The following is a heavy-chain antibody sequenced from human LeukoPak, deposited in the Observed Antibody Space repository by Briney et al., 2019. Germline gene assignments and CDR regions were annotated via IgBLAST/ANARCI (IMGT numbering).Heavy chain of an antibody. J-gene: IGHJ4*02. V-gene: IGHV3-48*04. CDR2: SSNIPTTT. CDR1: GFTLSDYN. CDR3: ARIEAYCGSGGCYEGFDY. Sequence: GGSLRLSCAASGFTLSDYNMHWVRQAPGKGLEWVSYSSNIPTTTFYADSAKGRFTISRDNAKNSLYLQMNSLRAEDTAVYYCARIEAYCGSGGCYEGFDYWGQGTLVTVSS. D-gene: IGHD2-21*01.